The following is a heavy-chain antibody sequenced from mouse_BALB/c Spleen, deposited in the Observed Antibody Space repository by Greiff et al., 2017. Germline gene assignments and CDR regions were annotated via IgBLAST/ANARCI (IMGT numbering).Heavy chain of an antibody. CDR1: GFTFSSFG. J-gene: IGHJ4*01. CDR3: AREGVVAEMDY. V-gene: IGHV5-17*02. CDR2: ISSGSSTI. Sequence: EVQLVESGGGLVQPGGSRKLSCAASGFTFSSFGMHWVRQAPEKGLEWVAYISSGSSTIYYEDTVKGRFTISRDNPKNTLFLQMTSLRSEDTAMYYCAREGVVAEMDYWGQGTSVTVSS. D-gene: IGHD1-1*01.